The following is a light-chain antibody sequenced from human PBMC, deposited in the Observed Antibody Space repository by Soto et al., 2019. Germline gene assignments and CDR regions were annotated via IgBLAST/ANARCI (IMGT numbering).Light chain of an antibody. CDR2: RNN. V-gene: IGLV1-47*01. CDR1: SSNIGSNY. Sequence: QSVLTQPPSASGTPGQRVTISCSGSSSNIGSNYVYWYQQLPGTAPKLLIYRNNQRPSGVPDRFSGSKSGTSASLAISGLRSEDEADYYCAAWDDSPSGVVFGGGTKLTVL. CDR3: AAWDDSPSGVV. J-gene: IGLJ2*01.